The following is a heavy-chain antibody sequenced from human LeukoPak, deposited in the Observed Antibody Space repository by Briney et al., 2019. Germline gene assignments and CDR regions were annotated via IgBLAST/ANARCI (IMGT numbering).Heavy chain of an antibody. J-gene: IGHJ4*02. D-gene: IGHD6-19*01. CDR3: ARDDPTYSSGWYGLDY. Sequence: GGSLRLSCAASGFTVSSNYMSWVRQAPGKGLEWVSVIYSGGSTYYADSVKGRFTISRDNSKNTLYLQMNSLRAEDTAVYYCARDDPTYSSGWYGLDYWGQGTLVTVSS. CDR2: IYSGGST. V-gene: IGHV3-53*01. CDR1: GFTVSSNY.